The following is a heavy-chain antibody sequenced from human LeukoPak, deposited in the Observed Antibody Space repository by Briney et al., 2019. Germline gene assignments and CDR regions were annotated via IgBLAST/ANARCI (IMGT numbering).Heavy chain of an antibody. V-gene: IGHV3-23*01. CDR2: ISGSGGST. Sequence: GGSLRLSCAASGLTFSSYAMSWVRQAPGKGLEWVSAISGSGGSTYYADSVKGRFTISRDNSKNTLYLQMNSLRAEDTAVYYCAKDREVGVPTSPFDYWGQGTLVTVSS. CDR3: AKDREVGVPTSPFDY. D-gene: IGHD1-26*01. J-gene: IGHJ4*02. CDR1: GLTFSSYA.